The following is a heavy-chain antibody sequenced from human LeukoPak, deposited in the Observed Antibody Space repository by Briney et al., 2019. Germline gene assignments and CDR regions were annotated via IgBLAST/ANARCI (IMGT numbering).Heavy chain of an antibody. J-gene: IGHJ4*02. CDR2: ISSSSSYI. Sequence: GGSLRLSCAASGFTFSSYSMNWVRQAPGKGLEWVSSISSSSSYIYYADSVKGRFTISRDNAKNSLYLQMNSLRAEDTAVYYCAIRIGSCSGGYCAYWGQGTLVTVSS. CDR1: GFTFSSYS. D-gene: IGHD2-15*01. V-gene: IGHV3-21*04. CDR3: AIRIGSCSGGYCAY.